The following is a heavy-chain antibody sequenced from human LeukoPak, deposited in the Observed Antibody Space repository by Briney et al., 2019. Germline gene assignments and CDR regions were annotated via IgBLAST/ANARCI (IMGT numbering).Heavy chain of an antibody. D-gene: IGHD2-15*01. Sequence: PGGSLRLSCAASGFTFSDYYMTWIRQAPGKGLEWVSFLSGSSSHTNYADSVKGRFTISRDNARNSLYLQMDSLRAEDTAVYYCARGRSWYDYWGQGTLVTVSS. CDR2: LSGSSSHT. CDR3: ARGRSWYDY. J-gene: IGHJ4*02. CDR1: GFTFSDYY. V-gene: IGHV3-11*05.